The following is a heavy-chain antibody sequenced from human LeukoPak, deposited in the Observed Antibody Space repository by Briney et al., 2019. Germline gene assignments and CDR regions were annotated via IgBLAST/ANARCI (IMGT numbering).Heavy chain of an antibody. V-gene: IGHV1-18*01. Sequence: ASVTVSCTASVYTFTIYGINWVRQAPGQGLEWMGWISAYNTNTNYAQKFQGKVTLTTDTPTTTAYMELRSLRSDDTAVYYCARDGYSSSWPYYFDYWGQGTLVTVSS. CDR1: VYTFTIYG. CDR3: ARDGYSSSWPYYFDY. D-gene: IGHD6-13*01. J-gene: IGHJ4*02. CDR2: ISAYNTNT.